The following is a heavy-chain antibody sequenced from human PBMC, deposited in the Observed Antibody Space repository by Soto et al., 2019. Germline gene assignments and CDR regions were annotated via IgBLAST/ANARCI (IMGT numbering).Heavy chain of an antibody. D-gene: IGHD2-2*01. CDR3: SRAGEVIVVAPAARQLSYYYYGMDV. V-gene: IGHV3-33*01. CDR2: IWYDGSNK. Sequence: SLTISCAASRFTFSSYGMHSVRQAPGKGLEWVAVIWYDGSNKYYADSVKGRFTISRDNSKNTLYLQMTSMRAEDTAVYYCSRAGEVIVVAPAARQLSYYYYGMDVWGQGTTVTVSS. CDR1: RFTFSSYG. J-gene: IGHJ6*02.